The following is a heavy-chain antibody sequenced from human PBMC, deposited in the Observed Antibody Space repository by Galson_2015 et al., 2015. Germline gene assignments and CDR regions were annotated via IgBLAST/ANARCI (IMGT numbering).Heavy chain of an antibody. J-gene: IGHJ4*02. Sequence: LRLSCAASGFPFSSYGMHWVRPAPGQGLEWVAVIRYDGSNKYYADSVKGRFTISRDNSKNSLYLQMNSLRAEDTAVYYCAREVAVVDYWGQGTLVTVSS. CDR1: GFPFSSYG. D-gene: IGHD6-19*01. CDR3: AREVAVVDY. CDR2: IRYDGSNK. V-gene: IGHV3-33*01.